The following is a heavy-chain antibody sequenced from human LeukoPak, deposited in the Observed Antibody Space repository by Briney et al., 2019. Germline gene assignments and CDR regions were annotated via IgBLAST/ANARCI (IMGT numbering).Heavy chain of an antibody. D-gene: IGHD2-8*01. CDR3: ARLRTPRVYDTYGFDP. CDR2: IYTSGST. V-gene: IGHV4-4*09. CDR1: GGSISSYY. Sequence: PSETLSLTCTVSGGSISSYYWSWIRQPPGKGLEWIGYIYTSGSTNYNPSLKSRVTISVDTSKDQFSLKLSSVTAADTAVYYCARLRTPRVYDTYGFDPWGQGTLVTVSS. J-gene: IGHJ5*02.